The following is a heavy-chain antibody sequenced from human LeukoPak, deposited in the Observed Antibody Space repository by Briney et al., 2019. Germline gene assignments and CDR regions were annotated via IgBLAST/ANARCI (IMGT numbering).Heavy chain of an antibody. D-gene: IGHD6-19*01. J-gene: IGHJ1*01. Sequence: ASVKVSCKASGYTFTGYYMHWVRQAPGQGLEWMGRINPNSGGTNYAQKFQGRVTTTRDTSISTAYMELSRLRSDDTAMYYCARDHSSGWYLAEYFQHWGQGTLVTVSS. CDR1: GYTFTGYY. V-gene: IGHV1-2*06. CDR3: ARDHSSGWYLAEYFQH. CDR2: INPNSGGT.